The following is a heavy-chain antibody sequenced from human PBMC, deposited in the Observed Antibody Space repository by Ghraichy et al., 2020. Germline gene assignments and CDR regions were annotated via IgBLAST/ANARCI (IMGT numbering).Heavy chain of an antibody. J-gene: IGHJ3*02. CDR2: IRGSGSST. CDR3: AKDRDYYDSSGYYFNAFDI. V-gene: IGHV3-23*01. CDR1: AFTFSSYA. Sequence: GALRLSCAASAFTFSSYAMTWVRQAPGKGLEWVSTIRGSGSSTYYTDTVKGRFTISRDNSKNTLYLQMNSLRAEDTAVYYCAKDRDYYDSSGYYFNAFDIWGQGTLVTVSS. D-gene: IGHD3-22*01.